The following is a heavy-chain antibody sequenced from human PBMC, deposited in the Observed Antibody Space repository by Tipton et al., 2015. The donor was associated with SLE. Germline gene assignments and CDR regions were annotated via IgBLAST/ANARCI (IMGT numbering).Heavy chain of an antibody. V-gene: IGHV4-31*03. J-gene: IGHJ4*02. Sequence: TLSLTCTVSGGSISSGGYYWSWIRQSPGKGLEWIGYISYSGSTNYNSSLKSRLTISVDTSKNQFSLKLSSVTAADTAVYYCARDVGGYNTGLFPYYFDYWGQGTLVTVSS. D-gene: IGHD2-8*02. CDR2: ISYSGST. CDR3: ARDVGGYNTGLFPYYFDY. CDR1: GGSISSGGYY.